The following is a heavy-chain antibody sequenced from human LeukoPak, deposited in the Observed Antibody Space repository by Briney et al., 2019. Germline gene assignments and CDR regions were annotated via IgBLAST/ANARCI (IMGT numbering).Heavy chain of an antibody. CDR3: ARVEHGLGYYFDY. D-gene: IGHD7-27*01. J-gene: IGHJ4*02. V-gene: IGHV3-23*01. CDR2: VRISDGAR. CDR1: GCPFPTYA. Sequence: PGGSLRLSCVASGCPFPTYAMMWVRQAPGKGLEWVSSVRISDGARFYADSVKGRFTISRDNSKNTLYLQMNSLRAEDTAVYYCARVEHGLGYYFDYWGQGTLVTVSS.